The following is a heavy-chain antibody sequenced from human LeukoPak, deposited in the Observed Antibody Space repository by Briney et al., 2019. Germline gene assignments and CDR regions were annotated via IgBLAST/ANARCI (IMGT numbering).Heavy chain of an antibody. CDR1: GFIVSTYY. J-gene: IGHJ3*02. Sequence: GGSLRLSCAASGFIVSTYYMSWVRQAPGKGLEWVSVIYSGGSTYYSDSVMGRFTISRDNSKNNLSLQMNSLRAEDTALYYCARKVGYYYRVFDIWGQGTIVSVSS. CDR3: ARKVGYYYRVFDI. D-gene: IGHD3-22*01. V-gene: IGHV3-53*01. CDR2: IYSGGST.